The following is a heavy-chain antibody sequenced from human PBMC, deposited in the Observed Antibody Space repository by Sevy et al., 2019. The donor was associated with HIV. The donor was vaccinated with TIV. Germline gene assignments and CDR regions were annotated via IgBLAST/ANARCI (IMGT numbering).Heavy chain of an antibody. D-gene: IGHD3-10*01. CDR2: IKQDGSEK. Sequence: GGSLRLSCAASGFTFSSYWMSWVRQAPGKGLEWVANIKQDGSEKYYVDSVKGRFTISRDNAKNSLYLQMNSLRAEDTAVYYCARITIVWGVIIMSPYLWYYYGMDVWGQGTTVTVSS. CDR3: ARITIVWGVIIMSPYLWYYYGMDV. CDR1: GFTFSSYW. J-gene: IGHJ6*02. V-gene: IGHV3-7*01.